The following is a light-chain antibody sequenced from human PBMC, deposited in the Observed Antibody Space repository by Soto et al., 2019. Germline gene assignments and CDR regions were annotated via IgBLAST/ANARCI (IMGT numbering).Light chain of an antibody. J-gene: IGKJ4*01. V-gene: IGKV1-39*01. Sequence: IQMTQSPSSLSTYVGDTVTITCRASQSISNYLNWYQQEPGKAPNLLIYFASSLQSGVPSRFSGSGSETDFNLTITSLQTEDFATYYCQQRYTAPLTFGGGTKVDIK. CDR3: QQRYTAPLT. CDR1: QSISNY. CDR2: FAS.